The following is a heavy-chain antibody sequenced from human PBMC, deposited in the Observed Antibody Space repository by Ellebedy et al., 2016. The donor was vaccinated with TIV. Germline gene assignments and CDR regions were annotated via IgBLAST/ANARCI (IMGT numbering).Heavy chain of an antibody. Sequence: GESLKISXAASGFTFSSYSMNWVRQAPGKGLEWVSSISSSSSYIYYADSVKGRFTISRDNAKNSLYLQMNSLRAEDTAVYYCARLFGCSSTSCYLAYYYYYYMDVWGKGTTVTVSS. D-gene: IGHD2-2*01. V-gene: IGHV3-21*01. CDR2: ISSSSSYI. CDR1: GFTFSSYS. CDR3: ARLFGCSSTSCYLAYYYYYYMDV. J-gene: IGHJ6*03.